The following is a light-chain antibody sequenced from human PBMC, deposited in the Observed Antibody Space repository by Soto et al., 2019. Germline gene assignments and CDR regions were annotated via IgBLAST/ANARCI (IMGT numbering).Light chain of an antibody. CDR3: SSFTSAYTFV. Sequence: QSVLAQPASVSGSPGQSIAISCTGTSSDVGGYNYVSWYQQHPGKAPQLLISEVSIRPSGVSDRFSGSKSGNTASLTISGLQTEDEADYYCSSFTSAYTFVFGSGTKLTVL. CDR2: EVS. CDR1: SSDVGGYNY. V-gene: IGLV2-14*01. J-gene: IGLJ1*01.